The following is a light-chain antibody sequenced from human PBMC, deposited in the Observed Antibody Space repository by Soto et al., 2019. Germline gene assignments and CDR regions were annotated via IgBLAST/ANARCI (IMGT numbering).Light chain of an antibody. CDR2: RAS. CDR1: QSVGKS. Sequence: EIVMTQFPATLSVSPGERATLFCRASQSVGKSLAWYQQKPGQAPRLLFYRASSRATGIAARFSGSGSGTEFTLTISSLQSEDFAVYYCQQYKNWYTFGQGTKLEIK. J-gene: IGKJ2*01. CDR3: QQYKNWYT. V-gene: IGKV3-15*01.